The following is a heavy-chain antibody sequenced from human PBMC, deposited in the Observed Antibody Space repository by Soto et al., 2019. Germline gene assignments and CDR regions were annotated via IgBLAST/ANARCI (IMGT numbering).Heavy chain of an antibody. J-gene: IGHJ4*02. CDR3: VRKRLVVAAANREDY. CDR1: GFTFSSYW. D-gene: IGHD2-15*01. Sequence: EVQLVESGGGLVQPGGSLRLSCAASGFTFSSYWMHWVRQAPGKGLVWVSRINSDGSSTSYADSVKGRFTISRDNAKKTLYLQIHSLRSEDKAVYYCVRKRLVVAAANREDYWGQGTLVTVSS. V-gene: IGHV3-74*01. CDR2: INSDGSST.